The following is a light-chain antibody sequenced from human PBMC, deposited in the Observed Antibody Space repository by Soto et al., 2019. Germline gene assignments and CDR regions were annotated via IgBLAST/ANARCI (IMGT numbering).Light chain of an antibody. CDR1: QSVSSY. CDR2: DAS. CDR3: QQYGSSTQT. Sequence: IVLTQSPANLSLSPGERATLSCRASQSVSSYLAWYQQKPGQAPRLLIYDASNRATGIPARFSGSGSGTDGTITISRLEKEDGAVYYCQQYGSSTQTFGQGTKVDIK. V-gene: IGKV3-20*01. J-gene: IGKJ1*01.